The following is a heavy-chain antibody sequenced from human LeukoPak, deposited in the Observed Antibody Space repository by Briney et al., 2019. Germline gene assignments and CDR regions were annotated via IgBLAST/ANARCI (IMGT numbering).Heavy chain of an antibody. V-gene: IGHV3-9*01. CDR3: ARDWEWGNAFDI. J-gene: IGHJ3*02. Sequence: GGSLRLSCAASGFTFDDYAMHWVRQAPGKGLEWVSGISWNSKDIGYVDSVKGRFTISRDNAKNSLYLQMNSLRAEDTAVYYCARDWEWGNAFDIWGQGTMVTVSS. CDR1: GFTFDDYA. D-gene: IGHD3-3*01. CDR2: ISWNSKDI.